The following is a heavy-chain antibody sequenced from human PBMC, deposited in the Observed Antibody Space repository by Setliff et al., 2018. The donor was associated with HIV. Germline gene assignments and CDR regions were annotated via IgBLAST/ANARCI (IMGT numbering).Heavy chain of an antibody. Sequence: SETLSLTCDVSGSYISNSYYWGWVRQPPGKGLEWIGSIYHSGTTYYNPSLKSRVTISVDTSKNQFSLKLSSVTAADTAVYYCARGGYSSGWSDMDVWGKGTTVTVSS. V-gene: IGHV4-38-2*01. CDR3: ARGGYSSGWSDMDV. J-gene: IGHJ6*03. CDR1: GSYISNSYY. D-gene: IGHD6-19*01. CDR2: IYHSGTT.